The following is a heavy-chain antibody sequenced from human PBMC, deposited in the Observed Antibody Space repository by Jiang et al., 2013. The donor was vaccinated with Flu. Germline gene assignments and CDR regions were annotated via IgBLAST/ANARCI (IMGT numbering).Heavy chain of an antibody. Sequence: KPTQTLTLTCTFSGFSLSTSGVGVGWIRQPPGKALDWLALIYWNNDKRYSPSLKSRLTITKDTSKNQVVLTMSNMDPVDTATYYCAHTRGGKTMIRGIINVYFDYWSQGTLVTVSS. J-gene: IGHJ4*02. CDR1: GFSLSTSGVG. D-gene: IGHD3-10*01. CDR2: IYWNNDK. CDR3: AHTRGGKTMIRGIINVYFDY. V-gene: IGHV2-5*01.